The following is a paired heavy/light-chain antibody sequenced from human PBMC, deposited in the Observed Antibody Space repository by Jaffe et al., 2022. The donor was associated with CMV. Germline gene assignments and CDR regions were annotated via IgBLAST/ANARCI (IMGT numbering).Light chain of an antibody. Sequence: NFVLTQPHSVSESPGKTVTVSCTRSSGNIVNNYVQWYQQRPGSAPTTVIYEDNRRPSGVPARFSGSIDSSSNSASLTISGLTTEDEADYYCQSYDITHQVFGGGTKLTVL. CDR2: EDN. V-gene: IGLV6-57*04. CDR3: QSYDITHQV. CDR1: SGNIVNNY. J-gene: IGLJ3*02.
Heavy chain of an antibody. Sequence: QVKLAESGGGLVKPGGSLRLSCAGSGFLVSDYYMSWIRQPPGKGLEWVSLISSSGRSEKYGDSVKGRVTISKDTAKNSVTMEMNSLRVDDTAVYYCVARHNDNYYVHWGQGTLVTVSS. V-gene: IGHV3-11*01. CDR1: GFLVSDYY. CDR2: ISSSGRSE. D-gene: IGHD3-22*01. J-gene: IGHJ1*01. CDR3: VARHNDNYYVH.